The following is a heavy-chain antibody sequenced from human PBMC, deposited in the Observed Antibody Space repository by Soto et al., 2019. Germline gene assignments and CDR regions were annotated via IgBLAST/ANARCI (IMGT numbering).Heavy chain of an antibody. Sequence: EVPLLESGGGLVQPGGSLRLSCAASGFTFSHYAMNWVRQAPGKGLEWVSGISGSGDSTYYADSVKGRLTVSRDNSKNTLDLQMNSLRAEDTAVYYCAKAYHYGMDVWGQGTTVTVSS. J-gene: IGHJ6*02. CDR3: AKAYHYGMDV. CDR2: ISGSGDST. CDR1: GFTFSHYA. V-gene: IGHV3-23*01.